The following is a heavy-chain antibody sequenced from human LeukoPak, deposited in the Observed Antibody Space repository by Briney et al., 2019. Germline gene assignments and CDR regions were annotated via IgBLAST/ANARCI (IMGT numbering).Heavy chain of an antibody. Sequence: PGGSLRLSCAASGFTFSSYAMHWVRQAPGKGLEHVSAISSNGGSTYYANSVKGRFTISRDNSKNTLYLQMGSLRAEDMAVYYCARGSGGAYYGSGSPGLFDYWGQGTLVTVSS. V-gene: IGHV3-64*01. CDR1: GFTFSSYA. CDR2: ISSNGGST. D-gene: IGHD3-10*01. CDR3: ARGSGGAYYGSGSPGLFDY. J-gene: IGHJ4*02.